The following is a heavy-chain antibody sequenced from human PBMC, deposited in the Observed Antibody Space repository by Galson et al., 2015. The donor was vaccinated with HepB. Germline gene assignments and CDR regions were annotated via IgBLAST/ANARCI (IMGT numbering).Heavy chain of an antibody. V-gene: IGHV3-23*01. CDR1: GLTFSSYA. J-gene: IGHJ5*02. CDR2: ISGSGAGS. Sequence: SLRLSCAASGLTFSSYAMSWVRQTPGKGLQWVSSISGSGAGSYFADSVKGRFIISRDNSKNTLYLQMNSLRVEDTALYRCAKGPGGNYDHYPPNWFDPWGQGTLVIVSS. D-gene: IGHD4-11*01. CDR3: AKGPGGNYDHYPPNWFDP.